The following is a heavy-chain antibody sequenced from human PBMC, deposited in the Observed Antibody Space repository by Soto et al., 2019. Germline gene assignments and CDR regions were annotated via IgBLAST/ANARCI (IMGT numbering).Heavy chain of an antibody. J-gene: IGHJ4*02. CDR1: GFTFSSYA. V-gene: IGHV3-30-3*01. D-gene: IGHD3-22*01. Sequence: QVQLVESGGGVVQPGRSLRLSCAASGFTFSSYAMHWVRQPPGKGLEWVALISYAGSDKDYADSVKGRFTISRENSMNTLFLQMNSLRAEDTAVYYCARDYYKFYDSSGYYRSPAYWGQGTMLTVSS. CDR2: ISYAGSDK. CDR3: ARDYYKFYDSSGYYRSPAY.